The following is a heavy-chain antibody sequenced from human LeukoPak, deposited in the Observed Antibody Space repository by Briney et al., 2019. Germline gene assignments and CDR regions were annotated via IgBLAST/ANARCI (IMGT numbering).Heavy chain of an antibody. CDR3: ATAGRYCTNGVCQFNWFDP. Sequence: PSETLSLTCTVSGASISSYYWSWIRQPPGKGLEWIGYMYYSGSTNYNPSLKSRVTISVDTSKNQFSLKLTSVTAADTAVYYCATAGRYCTNGVCQFNWFDPWGQGTLVTVSS. D-gene: IGHD2-8*01. V-gene: IGHV4-59*01. CDR2: MYYSGST. J-gene: IGHJ5*02. CDR1: GASISSYY.